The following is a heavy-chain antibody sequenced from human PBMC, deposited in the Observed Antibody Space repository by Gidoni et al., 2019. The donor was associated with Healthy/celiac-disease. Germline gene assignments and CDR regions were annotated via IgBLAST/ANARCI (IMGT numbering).Heavy chain of an antibody. D-gene: IGHD6-19*01. CDR3: AREGAVAGQFDY. Sequence: QVQLQESGPGLVKPSETLSLTCTVSGGSISSYYWSWIRQPPGKGLEWIGYIYYSGSTNYNPSLKSRVTISVDTSKNQFSLKLSSVTAADTAVYYCAREGAVAGQFDYWGQGTLVTVSS. J-gene: IGHJ4*02. CDR1: GGSISSYY. V-gene: IGHV4-59*01. CDR2: IYYSGST.